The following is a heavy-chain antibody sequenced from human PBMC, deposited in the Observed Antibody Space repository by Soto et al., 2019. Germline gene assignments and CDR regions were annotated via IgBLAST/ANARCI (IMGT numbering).Heavy chain of an antibody. J-gene: IGHJ4*02. CDR1: GFTVSSNY. Sequence: EVQLVESGGGLVQPGGSLRLSCAASGFTVSSNYMSWVRQAPGKGLEWVSVIYSGGSTYYADSVKGRFTISRDNSKNTLYLQMNSLRAEDTAVYYCARSAYYDGSGFDYWGQGTLVTVSS. CDR2: IYSGGST. D-gene: IGHD3-10*01. CDR3: ARSAYYDGSGFDY. V-gene: IGHV3-66*01.